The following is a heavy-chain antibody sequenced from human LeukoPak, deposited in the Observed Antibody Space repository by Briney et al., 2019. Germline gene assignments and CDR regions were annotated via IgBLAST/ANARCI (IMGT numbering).Heavy chain of an antibody. Sequence: GASLQISCKGSGDTFNNDWIAWVRQLPGKGLEWMGIVYPDASKTKYNPSFQGQVTISADKSTTTAYLQWSSLRASDTAIYCARQMGGTTSVNWFDPWGQGTLVTVSS. CDR2: VYPDASKT. V-gene: IGHV5-51*01. D-gene: IGHD1-1*01. CDR3: ARQMGGTTSVNWFDP. J-gene: IGHJ5*02. CDR1: GDTFNNDW.